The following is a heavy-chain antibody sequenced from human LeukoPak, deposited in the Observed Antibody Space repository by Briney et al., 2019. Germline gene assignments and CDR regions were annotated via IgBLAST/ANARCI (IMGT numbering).Heavy chain of an antibody. CDR2: INPNSGGT. D-gene: IGHD6-13*01. CDR1: GYTFTGYY. Sequence: ASVKVSCKASGYTFTGYYMHWVRQAPGQGLEWMGWINPNSGGTNYAQKFQGRVTMTRDASISTAYMELSRLRSDDTAVYYCARDLSSSWYSAFDIWGQGTMVTVSS. J-gene: IGHJ3*02. CDR3: ARDLSSSWYSAFDI. V-gene: IGHV1-2*02.